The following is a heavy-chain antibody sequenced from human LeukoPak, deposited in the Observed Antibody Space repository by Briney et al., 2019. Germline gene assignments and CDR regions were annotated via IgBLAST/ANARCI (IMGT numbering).Heavy chain of an antibody. CDR2: IRYDGSNK. CDR1: GFTFSSYG. D-gene: IGHD2-2*01. J-gene: IGHJ4*02. V-gene: IGHV3-30*02. CDR3: AKVLGYCSSTSCYYDY. Sequence: GGSLRLSCAASGFTFSSYGMHWVRQAPGKGLEWVAFIRYDGSNKYYADSVKVRFTISRDNSKNTLYLQMNSLRAEDTAVYYCAKVLGYCSSTSCYYDYWGQGTLVTVSS.